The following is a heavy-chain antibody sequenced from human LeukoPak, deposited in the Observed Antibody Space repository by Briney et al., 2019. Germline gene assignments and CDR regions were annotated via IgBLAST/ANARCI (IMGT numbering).Heavy chain of an antibody. Sequence: GESLKISCKGSGFIFTNYWIGWVRQMPGKGLEWMGIIYPGDSDTRYSPSFQGQVTISADKSISTAYLQWSSLKASDTAMYYCARGTSGYSYGFDYWGQGTLVTVSS. V-gene: IGHV5-51*01. D-gene: IGHD5-18*01. CDR3: ARGTSGYSYGFDY. CDR2: IYPGDSDT. J-gene: IGHJ4*02. CDR1: GFIFTNYW.